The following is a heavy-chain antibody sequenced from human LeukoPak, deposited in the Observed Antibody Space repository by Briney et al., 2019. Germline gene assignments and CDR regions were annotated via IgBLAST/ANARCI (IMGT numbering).Heavy chain of an antibody. D-gene: IGHD6-13*01. J-gene: IGHJ5*02. V-gene: IGHV3-74*01. CDR3: AKLSSSWFDP. Sequence: GGSLRLSCAASGFTVSTSYMHWVRQASGKGLVWVSRITRDGSLTNYADSVKGRFTISRDNSKNTVYLQMNSLRADDTALYYCAKLSSSWFDPWGQGTLVTVSS. CDR2: ITRDGSLT. CDR1: GFTVSTSY.